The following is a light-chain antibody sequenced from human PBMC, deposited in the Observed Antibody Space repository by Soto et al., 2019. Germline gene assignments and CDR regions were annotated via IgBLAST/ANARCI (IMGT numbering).Light chain of an antibody. CDR3: LKYTKDAPGT. Sequence: DIQMTQSPSSLSASVGDRVTLTCRASQDISQYLAWYQQRPGKVPKLLIYYASTLQSGVPSRFSGSGSGTEFTLTISSLQPEDVATYCCLKYTKDAPGTFGQGTKVDIK. V-gene: IGKV1-27*01. CDR1: QDISQY. J-gene: IGKJ1*01. CDR2: YAS.